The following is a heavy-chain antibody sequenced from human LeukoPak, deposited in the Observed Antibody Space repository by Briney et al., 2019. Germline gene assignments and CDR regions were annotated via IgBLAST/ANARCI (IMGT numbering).Heavy chain of an antibody. CDR1: GFTFSSYA. J-gene: IGHJ4*02. V-gene: IGHV3-7*01. Sequence: GGSLRLSCEASGFTFSSYAMSWVRQAPGKGLEWVANIKQDGSEKHYVDSVKGRFIISRDNAENSLYLQMNSLRAEDTAVYFCARVPRYYYDSSGFYTGYYFDYWGQGTLVTVSS. D-gene: IGHD3-22*01. CDR2: IKQDGSEK. CDR3: ARVPRYYYDSSGFYTGYYFDY.